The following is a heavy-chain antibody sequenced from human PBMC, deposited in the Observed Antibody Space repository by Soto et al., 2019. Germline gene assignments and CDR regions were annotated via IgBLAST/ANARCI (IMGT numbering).Heavy chain of an antibody. D-gene: IGHD3-16*02. Sequence: EVQLVESGGGLVQPGGSLRLSCVASGFTFRTYAMSWVRQAPGKGLEWVANINQDGSEENYVDSVKGRFTISRDNAKNSVFLQMNSLRAEDTAVYYCARGGIYPGSWGQGILVTVSP. J-gene: IGHJ5*02. V-gene: IGHV3-7*03. CDR1: GFTFRTYA. CDR2: INQDGSEE. CDR3: ARGGIYPGS.